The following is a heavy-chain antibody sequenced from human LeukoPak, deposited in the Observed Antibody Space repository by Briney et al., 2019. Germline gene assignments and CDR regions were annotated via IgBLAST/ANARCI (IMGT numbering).Heavy chain of an antibody. J-gene: IGHJ4*02. Sequence: SETLSLTCTVSGGSISSDYWSWIRQPPGKGLEWIGYIYYSGSTNYNPSLKSRVTISVDTSKNQFSLRLTSVTAADTAVYYCARGLYDYVWGSYRNWGQGTLVTVSS. V-gene: IGHV4-59*01. D-gene: IGHD3-16*02. CDR2: IYYSGST. CDR1: GGSISSDY. CDR3: ARGLYDYVWGSYRN.